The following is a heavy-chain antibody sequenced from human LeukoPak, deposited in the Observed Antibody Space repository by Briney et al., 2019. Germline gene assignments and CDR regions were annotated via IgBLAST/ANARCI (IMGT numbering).Heavy chain of an antibody. Sequence: SVKVSCKASGYTFTSYYMHWVRQAPGQGLKWMGIINASGGSTSYAQKFQGRVTMTRDTSTSTVYMELSSLRSEDTAVYYCARTRYYGDYGFEMDVWGKGTTVTVSS. V-gene: IGHV1-46*03. J-gene: IGHJ6*04. D-gene: IGHD4-17*01. CDR1: GYTFTSYY. CDR2: INASGGST. CDR3: ARTRYYGDYGFEMDV.